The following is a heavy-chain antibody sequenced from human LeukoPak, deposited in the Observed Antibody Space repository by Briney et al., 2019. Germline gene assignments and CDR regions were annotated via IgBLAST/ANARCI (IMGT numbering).Heavy chain of an antibody. D-gene: IGHD6-13*01. Sequence: PGGSLRLSCAASGFTLSSYAMSWVRQAPGKGLEWVSATSGSGGNTYYADSVKGQFTISRDNSKNTLYLQMDSLRAEDTAIYYCAKGKYSSSWYCFDYWGQGTLVTVSS. CDR2: TSGSGGNT. CDR3: AKGKYSSSWYCFDY. V-gene: IGHV3-23*01. J-gene: IGHJ4*02. CDR1: GFTLSSYA.